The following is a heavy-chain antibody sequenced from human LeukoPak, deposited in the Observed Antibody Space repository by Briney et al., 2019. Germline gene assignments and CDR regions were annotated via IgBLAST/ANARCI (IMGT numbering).Heavy chain of an antibody. CDR3: RGNIAVAEYYFDY. J-gene: IGHJ4*02. D-gene: IGHD6-19*01. V-gene: IGHV4-30-2*01. CDR2: IYHSGST. CDR1: GGSISSGGYY. Sequence: SSQTLSLTCTGSGGSISSGGYYWSWIRQPPGKGLEWIGYIYHSGSTYYNPSLKSRVTISVDRSKNQFSLKLSSVTAADTAVYYCRGNIAVAEYYFDYWGQGTLVTVSS.